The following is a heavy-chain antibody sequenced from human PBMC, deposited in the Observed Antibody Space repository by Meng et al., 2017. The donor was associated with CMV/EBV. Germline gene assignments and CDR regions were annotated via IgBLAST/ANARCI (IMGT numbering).Heavy chain of an antibody. V-gene: IGHV4-34*01. CDR1: GGSFSGSY. CDR2: INNSGGT. Sequence: SETLSLTCVVYGGSFSGSYWNWIRQSPGKGLEWIGEINNSGGTYYNPSLETRVAMSIDTSKKQFSLKLNSVTAADSAVYYCATRSISYRAEYYLQWGQGTLVTVSS. CDR3: ATRSISYRAEYYLQ. J-gene: IGHJ1*01. D-gene: IGHD2-2*01.